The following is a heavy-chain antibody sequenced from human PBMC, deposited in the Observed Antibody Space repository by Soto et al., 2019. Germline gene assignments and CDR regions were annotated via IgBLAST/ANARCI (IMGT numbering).Heavy chain of an antibody. J-gene: IGHJ4*02. CDR2: ISAYNGNT. V-gene: IGHV1-18*01. CDR3: ARSAQFLDYYGSCCYYPRPFDY. CDR1: GYTFTSYG. D-gene: IGHD3-22*01. Sequence: QVQLVQSGAEVKKPGASVKVSCKASGYTFTSYGISWVRQAPGQGLEWMGWISAYNGNTNYAQKLQGRVTMTTDTSTGTAYMELRSLRSDGTGVYYCARSAQFLDYYGSCCYYPRPFDYWGQGTLVTVSS.